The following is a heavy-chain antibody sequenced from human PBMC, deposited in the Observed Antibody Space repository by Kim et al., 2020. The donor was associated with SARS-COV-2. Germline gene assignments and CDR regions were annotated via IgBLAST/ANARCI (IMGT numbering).Heavy chain of an antibody. J-gene: IGHJ2*01. V-gene: IGHV4-34*01. CDR1: TGSFTGHY. CDR2: INHSGSS. D-gene: IGHD3-10*01. Sequence: SETLSLTCAVYTGSFTGHYWSWIRQPPGKGLEWIGEINHSGSSNYNPSLKSRLTMSVDTSKNQFSLRLGSVTAADTAVYYCAREFGSGTYRYFDLWGRGTRFTDCS. CDR3: AREFGSGTYRYFDL.